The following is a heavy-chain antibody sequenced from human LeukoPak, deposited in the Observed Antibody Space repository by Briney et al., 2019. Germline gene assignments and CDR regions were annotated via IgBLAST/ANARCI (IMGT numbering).Heavy chain of an antibody. CDR3: ARGGGSSEIGAFDP. CDR2: IYYSGST. J-gene: IGHJ5*02. D-gene: IGHD2-15*01. CDR1: GGSISSHY. V-gene: IGHV4-59*11. Sequence: SETLSLTCTVSGGSISSHYWSWIRQPPGKGLEWIGYIYYSGSTDYNPSLKSRVTISVDTSKNQFSLKLSSVTAADTAVYYCARGGGSSEIGAFDPWGQGTLVTVSS.